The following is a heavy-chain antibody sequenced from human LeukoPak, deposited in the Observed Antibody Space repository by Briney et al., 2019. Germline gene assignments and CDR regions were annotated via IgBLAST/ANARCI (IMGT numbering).Heavy chain of an antibody. CDR1: GGSISSSSYY. CDR2: IYYSGST. J-gene: IGHJ5*02. D-gene: IGHD3-3*01. V-gene: IGHV4-39*07. Sequence: SETLSLTCTVSGGSISSSSYYWGWIRQPPGKGLEWIGSIYYSGSTYYNPSLKSRVTISVDTSKNQFSLKLSSVTAADTAVYYCARGRPPNIFGVVITSRWFDPWGQGTLVTVSS. CDR3: ARGRPPNIFGVVITSRWFDP.